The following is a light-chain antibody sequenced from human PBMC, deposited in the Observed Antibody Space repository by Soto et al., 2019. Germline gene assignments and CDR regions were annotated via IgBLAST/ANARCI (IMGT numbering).Light chain of an antibody. J-gene: IGLJ1*01. Sequence: QSVLTQPPSVSGAPGQRVIISCTGSSSNIGAGRDLHWYRQFPGEAPKFLISDSNHRPSGVPDRFSVSKSGASASLAITGLRPEDEGDYFCQSYGTSLSGLYVFGTGTKLTVL. V-gene: IGLV1-40*01. CDR1: SSNIGAGRD. CDR2: DSN. CDR3: QSYGTSLSGLYV.